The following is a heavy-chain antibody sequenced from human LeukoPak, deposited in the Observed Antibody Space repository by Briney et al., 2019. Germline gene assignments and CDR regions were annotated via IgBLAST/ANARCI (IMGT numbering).Heavy chain of an antibody. D-gene: IGHD6-6*01. Sequence: ASVKVSCKASGYTFTGYYIHWVRQAPGQGLEWMGWINPNSGGTKYEQKFQGRVTMTSATSISTAYMELSRLRSDDTAVYYCARFRCPTQQLVGCVWFDPWGQGTLVTVSS. J-gene: IGHJ5*02. CDR3: ARFRCPTQQLVGCVWFDP. CDR1: GYTFTGYY. CDR2: INPNSGGT. V-gene: IGHV1-2*02.